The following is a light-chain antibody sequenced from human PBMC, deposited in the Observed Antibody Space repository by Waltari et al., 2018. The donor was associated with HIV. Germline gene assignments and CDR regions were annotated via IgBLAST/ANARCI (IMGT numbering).Light chain of an antibody. J-gene: IGLJ3*02. CDR3: LLFFGGLWV. Sequence: QTVVTQEPSLTLSPGGTVTLTCASNTGAVTSDFYPNWVQLRPGQPPTTLISDTKNKHSWTPDRFSGFLFGGKAALTVSGVKPEDEAEYYCLLFFGGLWVFGGGTKLTVL. CDR2: DTK. V-gene: IGLV7-43*01. CDR1: TGAVTSDFY.